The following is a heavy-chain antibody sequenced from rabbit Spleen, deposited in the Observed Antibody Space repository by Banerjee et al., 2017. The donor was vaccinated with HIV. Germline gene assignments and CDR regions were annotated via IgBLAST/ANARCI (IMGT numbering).Heavy chain of an antibody. J-gene: IGHJ4*01. Sequence: QSLEESGGDLVKPGASLTLTCTASGFTLNGWWMCWVRQAPGKGLELIACIDVGSGTRTFYASWAKGRFTSSKTSSTTVTLQMTSLTAADTATYFCVRDQAGDADYGPYYLNLWGQGTLVTVS. D-gene: IGHD2-1*01. CDR2: IDVGSGTRT. V-gene: IGHV1S40*01. CDR1: GFTLNGWW. CDR3: VRDQAGDADYGPYYLNL.